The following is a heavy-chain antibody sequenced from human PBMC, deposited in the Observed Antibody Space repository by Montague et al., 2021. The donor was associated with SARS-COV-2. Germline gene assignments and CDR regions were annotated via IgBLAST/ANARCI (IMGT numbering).Heavy chain of an antibody. D-gene: IGHD3-10*01. Sequence: SLRLSCAASGFTFSSYSMNWVRQAPGKGLEWVSSTSISSSYIYYADSVKGRFTISRDNAKSSLYLQMNSLRAEDTAVYYCARDGYGSGSYASGLDVWGQGTTVTVSS. CDR2: TSISSSYI. J-gene: IGHJ6*02. CDR3: ARDGYGSGSYASGLDV. V-gene: IGHV3-21*01. CDR1: GFTFSSYS.